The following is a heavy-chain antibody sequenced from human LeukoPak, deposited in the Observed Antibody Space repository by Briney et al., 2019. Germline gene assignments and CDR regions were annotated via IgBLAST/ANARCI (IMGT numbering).Heavy chain of an antibody. CDR1: GFTFSHSW. CDR3: AKETPNTGWFDP. CDR2: IKEDGSSQ. Sequence: GGSLRLSCVASGFTFSHSWMTWVRQAPGKGLEWVGHIKEDGSSQNYADSVKGRFTISRDNAKSSLHLQMNGLRAEDTAIYYCAKETPNTGWFDPWGQGTLVTVSS. V-gene: IGHV3-7*03. D-gene: IGHD1-14*01. J-gene: IGHJ5*02.